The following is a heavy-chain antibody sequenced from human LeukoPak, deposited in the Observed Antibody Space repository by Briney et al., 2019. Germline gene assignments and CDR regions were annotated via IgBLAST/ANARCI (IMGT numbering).Heavy chain of an antibody. D-gene: IGHD2-15*01. V-gene: IGHV4-39*02. CDR3: ARDPHSTDSYHGRRCEFDY. J-gene: IGHJ4*02. CDR1: GVSISSSSYY. CDR2: IYYSGST. Sequence: PSETLSLTCTVSGVSISSSSYYWGWIRQPPGKGLEWIGTIYYSGSTYYNPSLKSRLTMSVDTSKNQFSLQLNSMTPEDTAVYYCARDPHSTDSYHGRRCEFDYWGQGTLVTVSS.